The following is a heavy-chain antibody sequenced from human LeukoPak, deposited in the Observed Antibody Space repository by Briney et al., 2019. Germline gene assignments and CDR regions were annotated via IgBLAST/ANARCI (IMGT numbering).Heavy chain of an antibody. CDR2: RYYSGST. Sequence: PSETLSLTCTVSGGSIRNYYWSWIRQPPGKGLEWIGYRYYSGSTNYNPSLKSRVPISVDTSKNQFSLKLSSVTAADTAVYYCARVYYSSSYDYWYFDLWGRGTLVTVSS. V-gene: IGHV4-59*01. CDR3: ARVYYSSSYDYWYFDL. J-gene: IGHJ2*01. D-gene: IGHD6-13*01. CDR1: GGSIRNYY.